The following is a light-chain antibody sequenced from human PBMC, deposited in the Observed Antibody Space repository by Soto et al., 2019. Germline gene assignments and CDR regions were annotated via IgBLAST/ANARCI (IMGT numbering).Light chain of an antibody. CDR2: GAS. CDR3: QQYKEWPTT. Sequence: IVLTPSPSTVSLSPGESVSLSFRASQSVSTTVAWYHQKPGQAPRLLVYGASTRATGIPARFSGSGAGTDFTLTITSLQSEDFGVYFCQQYKEWPTTFGQGTKVDIK. CDR1: QSVSTT. V-gene: IGKV3-15*01. J-gene: IGKJ1*01.